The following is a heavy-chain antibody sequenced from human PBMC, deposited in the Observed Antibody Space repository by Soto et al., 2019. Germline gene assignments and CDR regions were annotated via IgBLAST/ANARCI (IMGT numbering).Heavy chain of an antibody. CDR3: ARDPHDYGDYEYYYGTDV. Sequence: ASVKVSCKASGYTFTSYGISWVRQAPGQGLEWMGWISAYNGNTNYAQKLQGRVTMTTDTSTSTAYMELRSLRSDDTAVYYCARDPHDYGDYEYYYGTDVWGQGTTVTVSS. J-gene: IGHJ6*02. V-gene: IGHV1-18*01. CDR2: ISAYNGNT. CDR1: GYTFTSYG. D-gene: IGHD4-17*01.